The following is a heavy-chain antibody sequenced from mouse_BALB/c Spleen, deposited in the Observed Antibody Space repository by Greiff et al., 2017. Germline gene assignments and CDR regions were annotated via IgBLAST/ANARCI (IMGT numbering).Heavy chain of an antibody. V-gene: IGHV1-54*01. J-gene: IGHJ2*01. CDR2: INPGSGGT. D-gene: IGHD1-1*01. Sequence: QVQLQQSGAELVRPGTSVKVSCKASGYAFTNYLIEWVKQRPGQGLEWIGVINPGSGGTNYNEKFKGKATLTADKSSSTAYMQLSSLTSDDSAVYFCARWDSTVVFDYWGQGTTLTVSS. CDR1: GYAFTNYL. CDR3: ARWDSTVVFDY.